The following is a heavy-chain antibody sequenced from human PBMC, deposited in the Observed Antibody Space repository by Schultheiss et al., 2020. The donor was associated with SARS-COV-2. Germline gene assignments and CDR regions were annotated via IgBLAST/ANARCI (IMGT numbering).Heavy chain of an antibody. CDR2: ISYDGSNK. Sequence: GGSLRLSCAASGFTFSSYGMHWVRQAPGKGLEWVAVISYDGSNKYYADSVKGRFTISRDNSKNTLYLQMNSLRAEDTAVYYCTTDGSGYELGYWGQGTLVTVSS. V-gene: IGHV3-30*03. J-gene: IGHJ4*02. CDR3: TTDGSGYELGY. D-gene: IGHD3-22*01. CDR1: GFTFSSYG.